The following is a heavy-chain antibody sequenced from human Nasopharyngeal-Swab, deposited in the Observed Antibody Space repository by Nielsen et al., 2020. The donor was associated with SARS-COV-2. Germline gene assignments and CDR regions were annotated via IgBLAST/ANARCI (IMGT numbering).Heavy chain of an antibody. CDR2: IYYSGST. CDR3: SSGELLLDY. J-gene: IGHJ4*02. Sequence: GSLRLSCTVSGGSISSSSYYWGWIRQPPGKGLEWIGSIYYSGSTYYNPSLKSRVTISVDTSKNQFSLKLSSVTAADTAVYYCSSGELLLDYWGQGTLVTVSS. CDR1: GGSISSSSYY. V-gene: IGHV4-39*01. D-gene: IGHD3-10*01.